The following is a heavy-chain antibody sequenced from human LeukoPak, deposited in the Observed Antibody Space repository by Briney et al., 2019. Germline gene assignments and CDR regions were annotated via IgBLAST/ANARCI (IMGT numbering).Heavy chain of an antibody. J-gene: IGHJ4*02. CDR2: IYYSGNT. V-gene: IGHV4-39*01. Sequence: PSGTLSLTCSVSGGSISTSPYYWGWIRQPPRKGLEWRGDIYYSGNTYYNPSLKSRVTISVDTSKNQVSLKVTSVTAADTALYYFTQQPTYDILTGYPQYYFDYWGQGALVTVSS. D-gene: IGHD3-9*01. CDR3: TQQPTYDILTGYPQYYFDY. CDR1: GGSISTSPYY.